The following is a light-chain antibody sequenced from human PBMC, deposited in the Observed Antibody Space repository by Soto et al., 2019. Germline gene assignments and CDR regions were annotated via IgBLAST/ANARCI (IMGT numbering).Light chain of an antibody. CDR3: QQYGGSPPT. CDR2: GAS. Sequence: VLTQSPGTLSLSPGERVTLSCRASQSVTSSSLAWYQQKPGQAPRLLIYGASKRATGIPDRFSGSGSRTDFTLTINRLEPEDSAVYCCQQYGGSPPTFGQGTKVDIK. V-gene: IGKV3-20*01. CDR1: QSVTSSS. J-gene: IGKJ1*01.